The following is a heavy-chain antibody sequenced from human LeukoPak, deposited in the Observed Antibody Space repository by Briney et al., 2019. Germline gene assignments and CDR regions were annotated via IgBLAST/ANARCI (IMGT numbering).Heavy chain of an antibody. Sequence: GGSLRLSCAASGFTFSSYAMHWVRQAPGKGLEYVSAISSNGGSTYYANSVKGRLTISRDNSKNTLYLQMGSLRAEDMAVYYCARVHDSSGYPYFDYWGQGTLVTVSS. V-gene: IGHV3-64*01. CDR2: ISSNGGST. D-gene: IGHD3-22*01. J-gene: IGHJ4*02. CDR1: GFTFSSYA. CDR3: ARVHDSSGYPYFDY.